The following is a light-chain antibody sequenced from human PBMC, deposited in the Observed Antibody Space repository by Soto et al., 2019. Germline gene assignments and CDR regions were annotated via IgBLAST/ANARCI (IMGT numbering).Light chain of an antibody. CDR1: SSDVGGYNY. CDR2: EVY. V-gene: IGLV2-8*01. J-gene: IGLJ1*01. CDR3: SSYVGTNSYV. Sequence: QSVLTQPPSASGSPGQSVTISCTGTSSDVGGYNYVSWYQHHPGKAPKLIIYEVYKRPSGVPDRFSGSKSGNTAALTVSGLQAEDEADYYCSSYVGTNSYVFGTGTKVTGL.